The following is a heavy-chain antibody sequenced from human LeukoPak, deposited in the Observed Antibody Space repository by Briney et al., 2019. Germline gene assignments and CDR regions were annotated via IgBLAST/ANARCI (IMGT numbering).Heavy chain of an antibody. J-gene: IGHJ4*02. CDR3: AREYDSLDY. D-gene: IGHD3-10*01. CDR1: GFTFSSSA. Sequence: GGSLRLSCAASGFTFSSSAMSWVRQVPGKGLEWVSGISASGGSTSYADSVRGRFTISRDNSKNTLYVQMNSLRAEDTAVYYCAREYDSLDYWGQGTLVTVSS. V-gene: IGHV3-23*01. CDR2: ISASGGST.